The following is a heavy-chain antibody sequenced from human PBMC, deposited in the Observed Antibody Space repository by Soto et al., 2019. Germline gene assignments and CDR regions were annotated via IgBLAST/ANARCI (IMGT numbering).Heavy chain of an antibody. Sequence: QVQLVQSGAEVKNPGASVKVSCKASGYSFTDYYMHWVRQAPGQGPEWVGWFNANSGDTNSAQRFQGRVTMTRDASITTGYMELSRLRSDDTAVYYCAIILTSPWGIDYWGQGTLVTVPS. D-gene: IGHD3-9*01. J-gene: IGHJ4*02. V-gene: IGHV1-2*02. CDR1: GYSFTDYY. CDR3: AIILTSPWGIDY. CDR2: FNANSGDT.